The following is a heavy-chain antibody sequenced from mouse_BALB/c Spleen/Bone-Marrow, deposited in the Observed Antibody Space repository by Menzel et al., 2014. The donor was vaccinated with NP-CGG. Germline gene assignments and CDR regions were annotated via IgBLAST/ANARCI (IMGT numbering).Heavy chain of an antibody. CDR3: ARPLYDGYYVAY. D-gene: IGHD2-3*01. V-gene: IGHV5-12*02. CDR1: GFTFSDYY. J-gene: IGHJ3*01. Sequence: EVKLVESGGGLVQPGGSLKLSCATSGFTFSDYYMYWVRQTPEKRLEWVAYISNGGGSTYYPDTVKGRFTISRDNAKNTLYLQMSRPKSEDTAMYYCARPLYDGYYVAYWGQGTLVTVSA. CDR2: ISNGGGST.